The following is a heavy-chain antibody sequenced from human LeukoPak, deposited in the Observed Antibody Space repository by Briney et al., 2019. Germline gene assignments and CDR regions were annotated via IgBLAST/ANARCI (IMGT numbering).Heavy chain of an antibody. CDR1: GGSFSGYY. Sequence: SETLSLTCAVSGGSFSGYYWSWIRQPPGKGLEWIGEINHSGSTNYNPSLKSRVTISVDTSKNQFSLKLSSVTAADTAVYYCARPTMIRGFDQWGQGTLVTVSS. D-gene: IGHD3-10*01. J-gene: IGHJ4*02. CDR2: INHSGST. V-gene: IGHV4-34*01. CDR3: ARPTMIRGFDQ.